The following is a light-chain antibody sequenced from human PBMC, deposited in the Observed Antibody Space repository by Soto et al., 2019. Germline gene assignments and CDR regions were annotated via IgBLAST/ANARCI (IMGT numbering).Light chain of an antibody. Sequence: DIKRTQPPSTLAGSVGDRVTIACRASQTISSWLAWYQQKPGKAPKLLIYKASTLKSGVPSRFSGSGSGTEFTLTISSLQPDDFATYYCQHYNSYSEAFGQGTKVDIK. V-gene: IGKV1-5*03. J-gene: IGKJ1*01. CDR2: KAS. CDR1: QTISSW. CDR3: QHYNSYSEA.